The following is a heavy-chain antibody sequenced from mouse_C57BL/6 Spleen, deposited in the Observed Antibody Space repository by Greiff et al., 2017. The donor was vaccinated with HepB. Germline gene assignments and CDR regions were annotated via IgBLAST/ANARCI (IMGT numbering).Heavy chain of an antibody. CDR2: ISSGGSYT. Sequence: EVKLVESGGDLVKPGGSLKLSCAASGFTLSSYGMSWVRQTPDKRLEWVATISSGGSYTYYPDSVKGRFTISRDNAKNTLYLQMSSLKSEDTAMYYYAGQGEDGSFDYWGQGTTLTVSS. V-gene: IGHV5-6*01. D-gene: IGHD1-1*01. CDR3: AGQGEDGSFDY. J-gene: IGHJ2*01. CDR1: GFTLSSYG.